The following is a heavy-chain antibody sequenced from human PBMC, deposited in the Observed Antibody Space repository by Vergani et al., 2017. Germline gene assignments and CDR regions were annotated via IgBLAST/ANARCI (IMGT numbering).Heavy chain of an antibody. Sequence: EVQLVESGGGLVKPGGSLRLSCAASGFTFSSYSMNWVRQAPGTGLEWVSSINSSSSYIYYADSVKGRFTISRDNAKNSLYLQMNSLRAEDTAVYYCARRPYYDILSGYLGAFDYWGQGTLVTVSS. CDR3: ARRPYYDILSGYLGAFDY. V-gene: IGHV3-21*01. J-gene: IGHJ4*02. D-gene: IGHD3-9*01. CDR2: INSSSSYI. CDR1: GFTFSSYS.